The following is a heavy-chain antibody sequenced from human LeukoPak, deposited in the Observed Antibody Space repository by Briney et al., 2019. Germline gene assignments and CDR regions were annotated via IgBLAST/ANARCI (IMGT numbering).Heavy chain of an antibody. CDR2: IIHSGST. CDR1: GGSFSGYY. Sequence: SETLSLTCAVYGGSFSGYYWSCIRPPPGGGREWIGEIIHSGSTNYNPSLKRRVTISVATSKNQFSLKLSSVTAADTAVYYCAAYGSGSYYNNSNWFDPWGQGTLVTVSS. CDR3: AAYGSGSYYNNSNWFDP. J-gene: IGHJ5*02. V-gene: IGHV4-34*12. D-gene: IGHD3-10*01.